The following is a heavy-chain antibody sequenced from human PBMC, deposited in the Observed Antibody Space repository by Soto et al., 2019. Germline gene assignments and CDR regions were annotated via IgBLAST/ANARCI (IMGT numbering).Heavy chain of an antibody. Sequence: QVQLVQSGAEEKKPGASMKVSFKASGYTFTSYAMHWVRQAPGQRHEWMGWINAGNGNTKYSQKFQGRVTITRDTSASTAYMELSSLRSEDTAVYLCARSSGYYLLDDDWGQGTLVTVSS. CDR3: ARSSGYYLLDDD. CDR2: INAGNGNT. V-gene: IGHV1-3*05. J-gene: IGHJ4*02. CDR1: GYTFTSYA. D-gene: IGHD3-22*01.